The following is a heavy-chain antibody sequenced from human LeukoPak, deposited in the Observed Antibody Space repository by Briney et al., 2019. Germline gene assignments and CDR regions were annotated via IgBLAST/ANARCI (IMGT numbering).Heavy chain of an antibody. V-gene: IGHV4-38-2*02. CDR1: GYSISSGFY. CDR2: IYNTGST. D-gene: IGHD5-12*01. J-gene: IGHJ4*02. Sequence: SETLSLTCTVSGYSISSGFYWGWIRQPPGKGLEWIASIYNTGSTYYNPSLRSRVTISVDTSKNYFSLKLTSVTAADTALYYCARVRYWGNSGHDFDYWGQGTLVTVSS. CDR3: ARVRYWGNSGHDFDY.